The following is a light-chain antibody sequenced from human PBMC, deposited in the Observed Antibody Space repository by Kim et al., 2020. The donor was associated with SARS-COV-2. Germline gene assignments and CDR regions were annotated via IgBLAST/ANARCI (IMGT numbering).Light chain of an antibody. V-gene: IGLV3-1*01. CDR2: QDK. Sequence: SASPGQTATITCSGDNLGHKYASWYQQKPGLSPVLVIYQDKKRPSGIPERFSGSNSGSTATLTISGTQTMDEADYYCQAWDSSTAIFGGGTQLTVL. CDR1: NLGHKY. J-gene: IGLJ2*01. CDR3: QAWDSSTAI.